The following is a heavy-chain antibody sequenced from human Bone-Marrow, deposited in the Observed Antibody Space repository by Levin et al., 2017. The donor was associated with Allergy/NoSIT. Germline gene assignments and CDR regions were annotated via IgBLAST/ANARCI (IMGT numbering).Heavy chain of an antibody. V-gene: IGHV3-21*01. J-gene: IGHJ4*02. CDR2: ISSGSVYI. D-gene: IGHD3-22*01. Sequence: GGSLRLSCAASGFTFSNYAMNWVRQAPGKGLEWVSSISSGSVYIYYADSVKGRFTISRDNAKNSLYLQMNSLRAEDTAVYYCARYIRGNYDTSGYCDSWGQGTLVTVSS. CDR1: GFTFSNYA. CDR3: ARYIRGNYDTSGYCDS.